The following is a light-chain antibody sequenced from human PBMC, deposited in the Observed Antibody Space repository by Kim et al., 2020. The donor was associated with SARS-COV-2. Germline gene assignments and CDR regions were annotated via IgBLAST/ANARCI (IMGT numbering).Light chain of an antibody. Sequence: QSYTDSRPGARSTIGPNNYVSWYHQPPANAPILMIYDVKNRPSGVSTRFSGSKSGNTASLTISGLQTEDEADYYCSSYISGTTLLIFGGGTQLTVL. CDR1: RSTIGPNNY. J-gene: IGLJ2*01. CDR2: DVK. CDR3: SSYISGTTLLI. V-gene: IGLV2-14*03.